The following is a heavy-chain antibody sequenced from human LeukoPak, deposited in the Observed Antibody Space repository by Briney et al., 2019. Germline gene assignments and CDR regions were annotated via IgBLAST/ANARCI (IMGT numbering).Heavy chain of an antibody. Sequence: GGSLRLSCAASGFTFSSYGMHWVRQAPGKGLEWVAVISYDGSNKYYADSVKGRFTISRDNSKNTLYLQMNSLRAEDTAVYYCAKEGNRDGYNGRLDYWGQGTLVTVSS. J-gene: IGHJ4*02. CDR1: GFTFSSYG. CDR2: ISYDGSNK. CDR3: AKEGNRDGYNGRLDY. D-gene: IGHD5-24*01. V-gene: IGHV3-30*18.